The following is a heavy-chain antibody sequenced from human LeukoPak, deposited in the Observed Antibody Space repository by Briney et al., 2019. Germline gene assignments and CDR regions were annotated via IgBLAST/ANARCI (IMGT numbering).Heavy chain of an antibody. CDR3: ARDSFRPHVYGMDV. Sequence: PGGSLRLSCAASGFTFSSYAMHWVRQAPGKGLEWVAVISYDGSNKYYADSVKGRFTISRDNSKNTLYLQMNSLRAEDTAVYYCARDSFRPHVYGMDVWGQGTTVSVSS. CDR2: ISYDGSNK. D-gene: IGHD2/OR15-2a*01. V-gene: IGHV3-30-3*01. CDR1: GFTFSSYA. J-gene: IGHJ6*02.